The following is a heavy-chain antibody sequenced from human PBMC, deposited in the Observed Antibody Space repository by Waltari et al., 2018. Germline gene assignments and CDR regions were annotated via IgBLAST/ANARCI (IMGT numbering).Heavy chain of an antibody. V-gene: IGHV1-69-2*01. Sequence: EVQLVQSGAEVKTPGATVTLSCTVSGYTSPDSYLHWSQQAPGTGLEWMVLVDPEDGETIYAEKFQGRVTITADTSTDTAYMELSSLRSEDTAVYYCARPVAATRSGYYYYGMDVWGQGTTVTVSS. D-gene: IGHD2-15*01. CDR1: GYTSPDSY. J-gene: IGHJ6*02. CDR2: VDPEDGET. CDR3: ARPVAATRSGYYYYGMDV.